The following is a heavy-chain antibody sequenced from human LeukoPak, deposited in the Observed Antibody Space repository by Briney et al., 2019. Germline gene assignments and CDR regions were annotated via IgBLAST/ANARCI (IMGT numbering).Heavy chain of an antibody. CDR2: IYYSGGT. Sequence: SETLSLTCTVSGGSISSGGYYWSWIRQHPGKGLEWIGYIYYSGGTYYNPSLKSRVTISVDTSKNQFSLKLSSVTAADTAVYYCMVRGVIIGFDYWGQGTLVTVSS. J-gene: IGHJ4*02. CDR1: GGSISSGGYY. D-gene: IGHD3-10*01. CDR3: MVRGVIIGFDY. V-gene: IGHV4-31*03.